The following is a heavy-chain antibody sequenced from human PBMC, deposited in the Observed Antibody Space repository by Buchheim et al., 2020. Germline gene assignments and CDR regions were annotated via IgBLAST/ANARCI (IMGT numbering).Heavy chain of an antibody. CDR1: GFTFSSYS. CDR3: AREGSGYYDSSGYYSLYYYYYGMDV. D-gene: IGHD3-22*01. Sequence: EVQLVESGGGLVQPGGSLRLSCAASGFTFSSYSMNWVRQAPGKGLEWVSYISSSSNTIYYADSVKGRFTISRDNAKNSLYLQMNSLRAEDTAVYYCAREGSGYYDSSGYYSLYYYYYGMDVWGQGTT. V-gene: IGHV3-48*01. CDR2: ISSSSNTI. J-gene: IGHJ6*02.